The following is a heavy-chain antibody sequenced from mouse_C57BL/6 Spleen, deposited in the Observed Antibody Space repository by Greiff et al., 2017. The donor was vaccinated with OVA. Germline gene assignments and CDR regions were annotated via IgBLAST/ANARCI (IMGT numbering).Heavy chain of an antibody. CDR3: ARGEYLDY. V-gene: IGHV1-80*01. CDR2: IYPADGVT. Sequence: QVQLQQPGAELVKPGASVKLSCKASGYAFTSYWMHWVKQRPGQGLEWIGQIYPADGVTNYNGQFKGKPTLTADKSSSTAYMQLSSLTSEDSAVYYCARGEYLDYWGKGTTVTVST. D-gene: IGHD5-1*01. J-gene: IGHJ2*01. CDR1: GYAFTSYW.